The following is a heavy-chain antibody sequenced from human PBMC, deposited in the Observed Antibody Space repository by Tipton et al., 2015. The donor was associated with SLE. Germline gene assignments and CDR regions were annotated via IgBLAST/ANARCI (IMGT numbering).Heavy chain of an antibody. V-gene: IGHV1-46*01. CDR2: INSGGGAT. J-gene: IGHJ4*02. D-gene: IGHD5-12*01. CDR3: ALRWPDTWTTVY. Sequence: QSGAEVKKPGASVKVSCKASGYTFSNYYIHWVRQAPGQGLEWMGIINSGGGATSYAQKFQGRVTMARDTSTSTVYMELRSLRSDDTAVYYCALRWPDTWTTVYWGQGTLVTVSS. CDR1: GYTFSNYY.